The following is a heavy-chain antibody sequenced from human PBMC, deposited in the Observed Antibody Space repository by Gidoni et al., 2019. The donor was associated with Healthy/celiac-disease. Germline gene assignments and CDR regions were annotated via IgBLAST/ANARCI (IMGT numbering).Heavy chain of an antibody. CDR3: ARNGPEGFGELLGYWYFDL. J-gene: IGHJ2*01. D-gene: IGHD3-10*01. V-gene: IGHV3-48*02. CDR1: GFPFRCHS. CDR2: ISSSSSTI. Sequence: EVPLVESGGGLVQPGGSLGLSCAASGFPFRCHSMNWVRQAPGKGLEWVSYISSSSSTIYYADSVKGRFTISRDNAKNSLYLQMNSLRDEDTAVYYCARNGPEGFGELLGYWYFDLWGRGTLVTVSS.